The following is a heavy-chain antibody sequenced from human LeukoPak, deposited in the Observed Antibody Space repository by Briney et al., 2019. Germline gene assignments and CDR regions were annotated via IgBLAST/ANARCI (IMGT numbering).Heavy chain of an antibody. CDR1: GYTFTGYY. D-gene: IGHD1-26*01. CDR2: INPNSGGT. Sequence: GASVKVSCKASGYTFTGYYMHWVRQAPGQGLEWMEWINPNSGGTNYAQKFQGRVTMTRDTSISTAFMELSRLRSDDTAVYYCAREGVGATRPFDYWGQGTLVTVSS. V-gene: IGHV1-2*02. CDR3: AREGVGATRPFDY. J-gene: IGHJ4*02.